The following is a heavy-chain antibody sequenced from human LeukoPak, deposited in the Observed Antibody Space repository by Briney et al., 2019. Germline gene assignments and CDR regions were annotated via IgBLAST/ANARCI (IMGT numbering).Heavy chain of an antibody. CDR2: FDPEDGET. CDR1: GYTLTDLS. CDR3: AVRGSTSWYSAYYFDY. D-gene: IGHD6-13*01. Sequence: ASVKVSCKVSGYTLTDLSMRWVRQAPGKGLEWMGGFDPEDGETIYAQKFQGRVTMTEDTSTDTAYMELSSLRSEDTAVYYCAVRGSTSWYSAYYFDYWGQGTLVTVSS. J-gene: IGHJ4*02. V-gene: IGHV1-24*01.